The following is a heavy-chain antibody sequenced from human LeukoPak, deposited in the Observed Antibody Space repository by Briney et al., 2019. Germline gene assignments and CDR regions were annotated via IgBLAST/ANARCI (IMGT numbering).Heavy chain of an antibody. V-gene: IGHV3-53*01. D-gene: IGHD5-18*01. Sequence: GGSLRLSCADSGFTFSTYSMIWVRQAPGKGLEWVSVIYSGGTTYYADSVKGRFTISRDNSNNTLYLQMHSLRAEDTAVYYCATGPAAKFKIWGQETRFTVSS. CDR3: ATGPAAKFKI. CDR1: GFTFSTYS. J-gene: IGHJ3*01. CDR2: IYSGGTT.